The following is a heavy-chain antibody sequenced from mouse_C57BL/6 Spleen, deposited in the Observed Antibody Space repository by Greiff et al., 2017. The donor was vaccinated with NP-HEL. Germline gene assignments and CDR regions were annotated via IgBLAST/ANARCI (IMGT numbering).Heavy chain of an antibody. CDR3: AVTTGAMDY. Sequence: VQLQQSGPELVKPGASVKISCKASGYTFTDYYMNWVKQSHGKSLEWIGDINPNNGGTSYNQKFKGKATLTVDKSSSTAYMELRSLTSEDSAVYYCAVTTGAMDYWGQGTSVTVSS. D-gene: IGHD2-12*01. J-gene: IGHJ4*01. CDR1: GYTFTDYY. CDR2: INPNNGGT. V-gene: IGHV1-26*01.